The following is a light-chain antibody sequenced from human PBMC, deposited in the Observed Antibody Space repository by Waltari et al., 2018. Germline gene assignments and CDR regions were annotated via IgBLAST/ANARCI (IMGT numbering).Light chain of an antibody. CDR3: QQYYGSPFT. J-gene: IGKJ3*01. CDR2: WAS. V-gene: IGKV4-1*01. Sequence: DIVMTQSPDSLAVSLGETATINCKSSQSVLVSSNSKTYLAWYQQKSGQPPKLVIDWASTRQSGVPDRFSGSGSATDFTLTITSLQAEDVAVYYCQQYYGSPFTFGPGTKVNIK. CDR1: QSVLVSSNSKTY.